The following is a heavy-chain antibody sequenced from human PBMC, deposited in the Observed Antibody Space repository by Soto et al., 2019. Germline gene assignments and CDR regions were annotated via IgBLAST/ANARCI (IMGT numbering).Heavy chain of an antibody. CDR3: ARDSPPIAS. CDR1: GYTFTSFH. V-gene: IGHV1-18*01. CDR2: ISDYNGNT. J-gene: IGHJ5*02. Sequence: QVQLVQSGAEVKKPGASVKVSCKASGYTFTSFHISWVRQAPGQGLEWMGWISDYNGNTNYAQNLHGRVTMTPDTSTSTAYMELRSLRSDDPAMYYCARDSPPIASWGQGTLVTVSS. D-gene: IGHD3-3*02.